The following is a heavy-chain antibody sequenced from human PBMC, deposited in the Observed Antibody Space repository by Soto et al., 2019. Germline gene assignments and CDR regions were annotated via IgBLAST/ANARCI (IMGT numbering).Heavy chain of an antibody. J-gene: IGHJ3*02. V-gene: IGHV3-21*01. D-gene: IGHD2-15*01. Sequence: GGSLRLSCAASGFTFRSYSMNWVRQAPGKGLEWVSSISSSSGYTDYADSVKGRFTISRDNAKNSLYLQMNSLRAEDTAVYYCARSSPHYCSDGSCSGDAFDNWGQGTMVTVSS. CDR2: ISSSSGYT. CDR3: ARSSPHYCSDGSCSGDAFDN. CDR1: GFTFRSYS.